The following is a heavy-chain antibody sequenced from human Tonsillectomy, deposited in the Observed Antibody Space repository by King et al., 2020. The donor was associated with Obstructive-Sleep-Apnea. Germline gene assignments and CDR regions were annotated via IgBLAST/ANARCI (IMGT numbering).Heavy chain of an antibody. CDR2: IYYSGST. CDR1: GGSISSGDYY. CDR3: ARDLPSTPRGYYYGMDV. J-gene: IGHJ6*02. D-gene: IGHD1-14*01. Sequence: QLQESGPGLVKPSQTLSLTCTVSGGSISSGDYYWSWIRQPPGKGLEWIGYIYYSGSTYYNPSLKSRVTISVDTSKNQFSLKLSSVTAADTAVYYCARDLPSTPRGYYYGMDVWGQGTTVTVSS. V-gene: IGHV4-30-4*01.